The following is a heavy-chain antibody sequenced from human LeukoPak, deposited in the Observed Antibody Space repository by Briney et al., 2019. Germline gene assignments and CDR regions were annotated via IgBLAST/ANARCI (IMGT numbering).Heavy chain of an antibody. CDR1: GYTFTDYY. CDR2: VDPQDGET. CDR3: ATGADSSGYYPPALDY. V-gene: IGHV1-69-2*01. J-gene: IGHJ4*02. Sequence: ASVKVSCKVSGYTFTDYYMHWVQQAPGKGLEWMGLVDPQDGETIYAEKFQGRVTITADTSTDTAYMELSSLRSEDTAVYYCATGADSSGYYPPALDYWGQGALVTVSS. D-gene: IGHD3-22*01.